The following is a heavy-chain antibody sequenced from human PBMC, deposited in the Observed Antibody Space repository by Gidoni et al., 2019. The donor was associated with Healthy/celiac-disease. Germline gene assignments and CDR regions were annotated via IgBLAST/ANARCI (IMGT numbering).Heavy chain of an antibody. CDR1: GFSLSTSGVG. CDR3: ARHRTYYDFWSGYSSSEN. D-gene: IGHD3-3*01. J-gene: IGHJ4*02. CDR2: IYWDDDK. V-gene: IGHV2-5*02. Sequence: QISLKESGTTLVKPTQTLTLTCTFSGFSLSTSGVGVGWIRQPPGKALEWLALIYWDDDKRYSPSLKSRLTITKDTSKNQVVLTMTNMDPVDTATYYCARHRTYYDFWSGYSSSENWGQGTLVTVSS.